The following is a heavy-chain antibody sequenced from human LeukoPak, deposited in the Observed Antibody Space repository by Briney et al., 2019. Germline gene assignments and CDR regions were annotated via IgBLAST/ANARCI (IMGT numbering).Heavy chain of an antibody. V-gene: IGHV3-23*01. D-gene: IGHD1-1*01. CDR3: AKDRAGTPWAD. J-gene: IGHJ4*02. CDR2: VNPSGDST. Sequence: PGGSLRLSCAASGFTFGIISMTWVRQAPGKRLEWVSTVNPSGDSTYYANSVKGRFTISRDNSRDTIFLQMDSLRAGDTAIYYCAKDRAGTPWADWGQGTLVTVSS. CDR1: GFTFGIIS.